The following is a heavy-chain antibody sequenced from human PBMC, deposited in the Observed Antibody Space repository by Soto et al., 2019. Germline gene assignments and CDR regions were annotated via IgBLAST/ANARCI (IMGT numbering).Heavy chain of an antibody. CDR3: AREGIAVAERGWFDP. D-gene: IGHD6-19*01. Sequence: ASVKVSCKASGYTFTTYGISWVRQAPGQGLEWMGWISAYNGNTNYAQNLQGRVTMTTDTSTSTAYMELRSLRSDDTAVYYCAREGIAVAERGWFDPWGQGTLVTVSS. V-gene: IGHV1-18*01. CDR1: GYTFTTYG. J-gene: IGHJ5*02. CDR2: ISAYNGNT.